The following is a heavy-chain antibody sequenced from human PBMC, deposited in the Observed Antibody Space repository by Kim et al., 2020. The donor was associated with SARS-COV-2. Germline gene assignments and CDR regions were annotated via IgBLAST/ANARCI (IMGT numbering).Heavy chain of an antibody. CDR3: AKGAPSVAGGGYFQY. V-gene: IGHV3-23*01. D-gene: IGHD6-19*01. Sequence: DSVKGRFTISRDNSKNTLYLQMNSLRAEETALYYCAKGAPSVAGGGYFQYWGQGTLVTVSS. J-gene: IGHJ1*01.